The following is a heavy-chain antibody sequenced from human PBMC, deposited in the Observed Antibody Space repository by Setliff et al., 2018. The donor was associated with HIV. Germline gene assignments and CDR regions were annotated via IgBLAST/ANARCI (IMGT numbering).Heavy chain of an antibody. D-gene: IGHD3-9*01. CDR1: GYTFTGYY. CDR3: AGSILTGYYTFGADY. Sequence: ASVKVSCKASGYTFTGYYIHWVRQAPGQGLEWMGVIHPSGGSTSYAQSFQDRVTMTRDTSTSTVYMELSSLRSEDTAVYYCAGSILTGYYTFGADYWGQGTLVTVSS. V-gene: IGHV1-46*01. J-gene: IGHJ4*02. CDR2: IHPSGGST.